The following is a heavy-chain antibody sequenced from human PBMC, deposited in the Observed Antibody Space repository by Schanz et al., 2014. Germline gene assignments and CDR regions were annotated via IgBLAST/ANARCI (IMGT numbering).Heavy chain of an antibody. CDR1: GFTFSSYG. J-gene: IGHJ3*02. V-gene: IGHV3-30*02. CDR2: IRYDGSKI. D-gene: IGHD7-27*01. Sequence: QVQLVESGGGVVQPGGSLRLSCEASGFTFSSYGMHWVRQAPGKGLEWVTFIRYDGSKIYYADSVKGRFTISRDNAKNSLYLEMTSLRGEDTAVYYCARENLNWEAFDIWGQGTVVTVSS. CDR3: ARENLNWEAFDI.